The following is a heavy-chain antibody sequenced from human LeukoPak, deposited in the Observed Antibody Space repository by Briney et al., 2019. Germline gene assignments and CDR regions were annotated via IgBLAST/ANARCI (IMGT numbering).Heavy chain of an antibody. D-gene: IGHD3-9*01. J-gene: IGHJ4*02. Sequence: GGSLRLSCAASGFTFGSYSMNWVRQAPGKGLEWISYISIGSGDTIYYADSVKGRFTISRDTAKNSLYLHMSSLGAEDTAVYYCARDSDWAFDYWGQGTLVTVSS. CDR3: ARDSDWAFDY. V-gene: IGHV3-48*01. CDR2: ISIGSGDTI. CDR1: GFTFGSYS.